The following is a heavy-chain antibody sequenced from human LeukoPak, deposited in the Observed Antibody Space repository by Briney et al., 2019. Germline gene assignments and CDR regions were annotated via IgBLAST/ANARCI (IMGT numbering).Heavy chain of an antibody. CDR1: GGTFSSYA. V-gene: IGHV1-69*13. CDR3: ARDRGYDILTGYYSDTTTWLDP. CDR2: IIPIFGTA. J-gene: IGHJ5*02. D-gene: IGHD3-9*01. Sequence: SVKVSCKASGGTFSSYAISWVRQAPGQGLEWMGGIIPIFGTANYAQKFQGRVTITADESTSTAYMELSSLRSEDTAVYYCARDRGYDILTGYYSDTTTWLDPWGQGTLVAVSS.